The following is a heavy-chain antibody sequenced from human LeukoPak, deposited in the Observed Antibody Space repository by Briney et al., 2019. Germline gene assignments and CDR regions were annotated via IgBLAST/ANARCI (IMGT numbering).Heavy chain of an antibody. CDR1: GFTFNTYI. J-gene: IGHJ1*01. CDR2: INSGSSIT. D-gene: IGHD2-2*02. V-gene: IGHV3-48*01. CDR3: ARDFLVPAAIPLKPEYFQH. Sequence: PGGSLRLSCTASGFTFNTYIMNWVRQAPGKGLEWISYINSGSSITQYADSVTGRFTISRDNARNSLYLQMNSLRAEDTAVYYCARDFLVPAAIPLKPEYFQHWGQGTLVSVSS.